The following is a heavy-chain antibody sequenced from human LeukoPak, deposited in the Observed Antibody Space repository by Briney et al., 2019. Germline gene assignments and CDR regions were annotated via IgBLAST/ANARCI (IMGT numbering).Heavy chain of an antibody. Sequence: ASVKVSCKASGYTFTGYYIHWVRQAPGQGLEWMGWINPNSGGTNYAQKFQGRVTMTRDTSISTAYMELSRLRSDDTAVYYCARGSGYYRYYFDYWGQGTLVTVSS. D-gene: IGHD3-22*01. J-gene: IGHJ4*02. CDR1: GYTFTGYY. V-gene: IGHV1-2*02. CDR3: ARGSGYYRYYFDY. CDR2: INPNSGGT.